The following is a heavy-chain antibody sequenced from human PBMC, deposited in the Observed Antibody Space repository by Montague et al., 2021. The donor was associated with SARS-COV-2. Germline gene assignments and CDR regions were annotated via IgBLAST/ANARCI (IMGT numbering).Heavy chain of an antibody. CDR1: GGSVSSDTHN. V-gene: IGHV4-39*01. Sequence: SETLSLTCTVSGGSVSSDTHNWAWIRQPPGKGLEWIASIFYKGNTYYNPSLKSRVTISVDTSKNQFSLKLSSVTAADTAVYYCARHVRSLMVRGPDFDYWDQGTLVTVSS. CDR3: ARHVRSLMVRGPDFDY. CDR2: IFYKGNT. D-gene: IGHD3-10*01. J-gene: IGHJ4*02.